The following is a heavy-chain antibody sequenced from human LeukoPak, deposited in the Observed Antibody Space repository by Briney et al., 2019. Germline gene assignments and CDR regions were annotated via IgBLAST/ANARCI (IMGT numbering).Heavy chain of an antibody. CDR1: GGSISSYY. V-gene: IGHV4-59*01. D-gene: IGHD3-10*01. J-gene: IGHJ4*02. Sequence: PSETLSLTCTVSGGSISSYYWSWIRQPPGKGLEWIGYIYYSGSTNYNPSLESRVTISVDTSKNQFSLKLSSVTAADTAVYYCARAQTGLSFDYWGQGALVTVSS. CDR2: IYYSGST. CDR3: ARAQTGLSFDY.